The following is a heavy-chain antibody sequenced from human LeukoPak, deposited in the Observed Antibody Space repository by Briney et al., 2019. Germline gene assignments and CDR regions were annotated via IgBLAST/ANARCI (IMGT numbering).Heavy chain of an antibody. CDR3: SGARNRLGPPPRY. J-gene: IGHJ4*02. V-gene: IGHV1-18*01. Sequence: ASVKVSCKASGYTFTSYGISWVRQAPGQGLEWMGWISAYNGNTNYAQKLQGRVTMTTDTSTSTAYMDLRSLRSDATALYYFSGARNRLGPPPRYWGQGTLVTVSS. CDR2: ISAYNGNT. D-gene: IGHD3-16*01. CDR1: GYTFTSYG.